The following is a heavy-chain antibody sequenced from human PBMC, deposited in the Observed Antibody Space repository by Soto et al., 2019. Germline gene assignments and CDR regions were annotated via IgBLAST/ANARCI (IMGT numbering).Heavy chain of an antibody. J-gene: IGHJ5*02. D-gene: IGHD2-15*01. CDR2: SNAGNGNT. Sequence: QVQLVQSGAEVKKPGASVKVSCKASGYTFTSYAMHWVRQAPGQRLEWMGWSNAGNGNTKYSQTLQARVTITRDTPASTAYMELSSLRSDDTAVDYCARDFRYCSGGSCPNWFDPWGKGTLVTVSS. CDR3: ARDFRYCSGGSCPNWFDP. CDR1: GYTFTSYA. V-gene: IGHV1-3*01.